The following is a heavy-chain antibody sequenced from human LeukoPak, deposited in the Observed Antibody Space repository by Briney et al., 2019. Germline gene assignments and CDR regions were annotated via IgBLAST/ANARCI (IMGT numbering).Heavy chain of an antibody. Sequence: ASVKVSCKASGGTFSRYVISWVRQAPGQGLEWMGGIIPIFGTANYAQKFQGRLTITADEFMSTAYMELSSLRSEDTAVYYCATVGGVLTVRDYFDYWGQGTLVTVSS. J-gene: IGHJ4*02. D-gene: IGHD4-11*01. V-gene: IGHV1-69*13. CDR3: ATVGGVLTVRDYFDY. CDR1: GGTFSRYV. CDR2: IIPIFGTA.